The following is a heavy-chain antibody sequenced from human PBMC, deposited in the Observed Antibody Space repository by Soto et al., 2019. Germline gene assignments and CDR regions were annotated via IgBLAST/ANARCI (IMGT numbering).Heavy chain of an antibody. J-gene: IGHJ4*02. D-gene: IGHD3-9*01. V-gene: IGHV1-8*01. CDR2: MNPNSGNT. Sequence: GASVKVSCKASGYTFTSYDINWVRQATGQGLEWMGWMNPNSGNTGYAQKFQGRVTMTRNTSISTAYMELSSLRSEDTAVYYCALWYYDILTGYYYFDYWGQGTLVTVSS. CDR1: GYTFTSYD. CDR3: ALWYYDILTGYYYFDY.